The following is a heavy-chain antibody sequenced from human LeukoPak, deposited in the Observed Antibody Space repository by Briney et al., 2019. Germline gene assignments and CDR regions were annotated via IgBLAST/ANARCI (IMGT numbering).Heavy chain of an antibody. CDR1: GFTFSSYG. D-gene: IGHD3-10*01. CDR3: AKERQDYYGSGSYYRGFDY. J-gene: IGHJ4*02. CDR2: ISYDGSNK. V-gene: IGHV3-30*18. Sequence: GRSLRLSCAASGFTFSSYGMHWVRQAPGKGLEWVAVISYDGSNKYYADSVKGRFTISRDNSKNTLYLQMNSLRAEDTAVYYCAKERQDYYGSGSYYRGFDYWGQGTLVTVSS.